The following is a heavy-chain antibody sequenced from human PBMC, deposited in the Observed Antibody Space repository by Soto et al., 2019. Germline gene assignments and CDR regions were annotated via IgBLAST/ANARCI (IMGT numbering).Heavy chain of an antibody. CDR2: TIPAFGTA. CDR1: GAGDTFSNYG. Sequence: QVHLVQSGAEVKSPGSAVKVSCQVSGAGDTFSNYGLNWVRQAPGQGLEWMGGTIPAFGTANYAEKFQGRVTITADTSTTTAYRELSSLRSDDTAVYYCWRHDKTALPPLDSWGQGTLVSVSS. CDR3: WRHDKTALPPLDS. J-gene: IGHJ4*02. V-gene: IGHV1-69*06. D-gene: IGHD1-1*01.